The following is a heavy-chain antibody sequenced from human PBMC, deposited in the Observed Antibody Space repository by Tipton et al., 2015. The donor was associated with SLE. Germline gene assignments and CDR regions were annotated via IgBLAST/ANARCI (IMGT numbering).Heavy chain of an antibody. V-gene: IGHV4-39*07. CDR1: GGSISSSSYY. CDR3: ARERLYSSSWFSD. Sequence: TLSLTCTVSGGSISSSSYYWSWIRQPPGKGLEWIGEINHSGSTNYKPSLKSRVTISADTSKNLLSLKLGSVTAADTAVYYCARERLYSSSWFSDWGQGTLVTVSS. CDR2: INHSGST. J-gene: IGHJ4*02. D-gene: IGHD6-13*01.